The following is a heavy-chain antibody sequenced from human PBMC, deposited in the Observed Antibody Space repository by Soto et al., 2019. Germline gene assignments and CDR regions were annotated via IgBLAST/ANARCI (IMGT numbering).Heavy chain of an antibody. CDR1: GLTLRSYA. V-gene: IGHV3-23*01. CDR3: AKWGQFTGGFDP. J-gene: IGHJ5*02. Sequence: EGQLLQSGGDLVQPGGSLRLSCAGSGLTLRSYAMTWIRQTPEKGLEWVSTISGRSAVPSYADSVNGRFTVSRDNSRNTLYLQMNSLRPDDTAIYYCAKWGQFTGGFDPWGQGTLVTVSA. D-gene: IGHD3-16*01. CDR2: ISGRSAVP.